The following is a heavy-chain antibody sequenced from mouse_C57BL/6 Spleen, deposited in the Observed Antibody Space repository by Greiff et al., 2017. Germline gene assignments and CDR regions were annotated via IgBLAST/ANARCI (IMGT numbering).Heavy chain of an antibody. CDR2: FYPGSGSI. CDR1: GYTFTEYT. J-gene: IGHJ2*01. Sequence: QVQLQQSGAELVKPGASVKLSCKASGYTFTEYTIHWVKQRSGQGLEWIGWFYPGSGSIKYNEKFKDKATLTADKSSSTVYMELSRLTSEDSAVYFCARHEGSPYYGSIYCFDYWGQGTTLTVSS. V-gene: IGHV1-62-2*01. CDR3: ARHEGSPYYGSIYCFDY. D-gene: IGHD1-1*01.